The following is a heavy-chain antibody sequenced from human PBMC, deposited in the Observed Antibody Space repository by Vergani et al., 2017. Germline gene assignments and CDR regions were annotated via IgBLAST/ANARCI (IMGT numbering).Heavy chain of an antibody. V-gene: IGHV3-49*04. D-gene: IGHD3-3*01. J-gene: IGHJ4*02. CDR2: IRSKAYGGTT. CDR1: GFTFGDYA. CDR3: TRVGTLTIFGVAY. Sequence: EVQLVESGGGLVQPGRSLRLSCTASGFTFGDYAMSWVRQAPGKGLEWVGFIRSKAYGGTTEYAASVKGRFTISRDDSKSIAYLQMNSLKTEDTAVYYCTRVGTLTIFGVAYWGQGSLVTVSS.